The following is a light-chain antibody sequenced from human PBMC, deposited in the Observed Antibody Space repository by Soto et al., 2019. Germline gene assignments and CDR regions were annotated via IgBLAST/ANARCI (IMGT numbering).Light chain of an antibody. V-gene: IGKV3-20*01. CDR1: QSVSSSF. Sequence: EIVLTQSPGTLSLSPGERATLSCRASQSVSSSFVAWFQQKPGQAPRLLIYGTSSRATDIPDRFSGSGSGTDFTLTINRLEPEDFAMYFSQQYVSSPWTFGQGTKVEIK. CDR2: GTS. CDR3: QQYVSSPWT. J-gene: IGKJ1*01.